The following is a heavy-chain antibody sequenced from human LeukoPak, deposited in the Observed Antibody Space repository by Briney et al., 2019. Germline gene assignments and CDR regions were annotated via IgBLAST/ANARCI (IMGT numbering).Heavy chain of an antibody. CDR1: GFTFSDYY. J-gene: IGHJ3*02. V-gene: IGHV3-11*01. CDR2: VSSGSSTI. Sequence: GGSLRLSCAASGFTFSDYYMSWIRQAPGKGLEWVSYVSSGSSTIYYADSVKGRFTISRDNAKISLFLQMHSLRAEDTAIYYCAKHMSGYDALDIWGQGTKVTVSS. CDR3: AKHMSGYDALDI. D-gene: IGHD3-3*01.